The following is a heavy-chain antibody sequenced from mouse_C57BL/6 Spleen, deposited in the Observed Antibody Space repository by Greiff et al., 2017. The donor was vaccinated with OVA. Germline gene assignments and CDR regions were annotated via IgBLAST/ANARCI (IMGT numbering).Heavy chain of an antibody. J-gene: IGHJ2*01. Sequence: VKLMESGAELVKPGASVKIPCKASGYAFSSYWMNWVKQRPGKGLEWIGQIYPGDGDTNYNGKFKGKATLTADKSSSTAYMQLSSLTSEDSAVYFCASGVALDYWGQGTTLTVSS. CDR2: IYPGDGDT. CDR3: ASGVALDY. V-gene: IGHV1-80*01. D-gene: IGHD1-1*02. CDR1: GYAFSSYW.